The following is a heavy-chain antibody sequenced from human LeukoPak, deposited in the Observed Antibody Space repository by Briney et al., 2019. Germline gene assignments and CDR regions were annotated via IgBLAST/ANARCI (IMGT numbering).Heavy chain of an antibody. V-gene: IGHV3-48*01. CDR1: GFTFSSYS. CDR2: ISSSSSTI. CDR3: ATRYCSGGSCYSPSYYFDY. D-gene: IGHD2-15*01. J-gene: IGHJ4*02. Sequence: AGGSLRLSCAPFGFTFSSYSMNWVRQAPGKGLEWVSYISSSSSTIYYADSVKGRFTISRDNAKNSLYLQMNSLRAEDTAVYYCATRYCSGGSCYSPSYYFDYWGQGTLVTVSS.